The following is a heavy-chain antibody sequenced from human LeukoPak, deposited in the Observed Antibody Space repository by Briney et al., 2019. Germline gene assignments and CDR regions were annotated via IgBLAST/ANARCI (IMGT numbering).Heavy chain of an antibody. CDR1: GGSISSHY. V-gene: IGHV4-59*11. CDR2: IYYSGSA. J-gene: IGHJ5*02. Sequence: SETLSLTCTVSGGSISSHYWSWIRQPPGKGLEWIGYIYYSGSANYNPSLKSRVSISVDTSKNQFSLKLSSVTAADTAVYYCASMMDWFDPWGQGTQATVSS. D-gene: IGHD3-16*01. CDR3: ASMMDWFDP.